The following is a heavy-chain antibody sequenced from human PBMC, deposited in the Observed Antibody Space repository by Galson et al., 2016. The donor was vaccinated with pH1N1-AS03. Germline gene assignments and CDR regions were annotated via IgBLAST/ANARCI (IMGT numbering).Heavy chain of an antibody. V-gene: IGHV4-4*02. Sequence: SETLSLTCAVSGGSMTSPDWWTWVRQPPGKGLEWIGEVHYSGTTSYNPSLNSRVTMSIDKSNNQFSLNLGSVTAADTAVYFCASAGYHTPGYHYGGQGTLVTVSS. CDR1: GGSMTSPDW. J-gene: IGHJ4*02. D-gene: IGHD3-16*02. CDR3: ASAGYHTPGYHY. CDR2: VHYSGTT.